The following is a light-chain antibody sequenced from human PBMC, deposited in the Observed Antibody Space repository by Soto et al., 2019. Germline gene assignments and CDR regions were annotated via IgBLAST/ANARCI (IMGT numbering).Light chain of an antibody. Sequence: ALTQPRSVSGSPGQSVTISCTGTSSDVGGYNYVSWYQQHPGKAPKLMIYDVSKRPSGVPDRFSGSKSGNTASLTISGLQAEDEADYYCCSYAGSYTLGVFGGGTKLTVL. CDR2: DVS. J-gene: IGLJ2*01. CDR1: SSDVGGYNY. V-gene: IGLV2-11*01. CDR3: CSYAGSYTLGV.